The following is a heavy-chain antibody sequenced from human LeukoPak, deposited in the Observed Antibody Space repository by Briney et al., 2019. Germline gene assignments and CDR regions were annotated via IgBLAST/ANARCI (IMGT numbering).Heavy chain of an antibody. CDR2: IYYSGST. D-gene: IGHD2-15*01. Sequence: PSETLSLTCTVSGGSISSGDYYWSWIRQPPGKGLEWIGYIYYSGSTYYNPSLKSRVTISVDTSKNQFSLKLSSVTAADTAVYYCASILGYCSGGGCYSIDYWGQGTLVTVSS. V-gene: IGHV4-30-4*01. CDR1: GGSISSGDYY. J-gene: IGHJ4*02. CDR3: ASILGYCSGGGCYSIDY.